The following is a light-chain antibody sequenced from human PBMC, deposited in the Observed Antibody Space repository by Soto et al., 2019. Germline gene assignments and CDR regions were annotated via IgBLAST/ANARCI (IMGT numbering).Light chain of an antibody. CDR1: QTVGRNY. Sequence: EIFLTQSPGTLSMSPGEGATLSCRASQTVGRNYLAWYQQKPGHAPSLLVHGATSRATGIPERFIGSGSGTDVNLPITRLEPEDGEVYFCRQYAYYPLTFGGGTKVDIK. V-gene: IGKV3-20*01. CDR3: RQYAYYPLT. J-gene: IGKJ4*01. CDR2: GAT.